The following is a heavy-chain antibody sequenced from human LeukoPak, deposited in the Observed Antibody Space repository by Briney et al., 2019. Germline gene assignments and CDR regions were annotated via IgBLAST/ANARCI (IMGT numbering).Heavy chain of an antibody. CDR3: ARANWVDAFDI. CDR2: IYYSGNT. J-gene: IGHJ3*02. D-gene: IGHD7-27*01. CDR1: GDSISTSNSY. Sequence: SETLSLTCTVSGDSISTSNSYWGWIRQPPGKGLEWIGSIYYSGNTYYNASLKSRVTISVDTSKNQFSLKFTSVTAADTAVYYCARANWVDAFDIWGQGTMVTVSS. V-gene: IGHV4-39*01.